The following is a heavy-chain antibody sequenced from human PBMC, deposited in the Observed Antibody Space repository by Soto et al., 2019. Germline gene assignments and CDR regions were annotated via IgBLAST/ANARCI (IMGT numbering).Heavy chain of an antibody. D-gene: IGHD6-19*01. Sequence: QLQLQESGPGLVKPSETLSLTCSVSGGSISSSSYFWGWIRQPPGQGREWIGSIAYSGSTYYNPSLKRRLTISADTSKNQFSLKLSSVTAADTATYYCARHEAVKTGDFDYWGQGTLVTVSS. J-gene: IGHJ4*02. CDR1: GGSISSSSYF. CDR3: ARHEAVKTGDFDY. CDR2: IAYSGST. V-gene: IGHV4-39*01.